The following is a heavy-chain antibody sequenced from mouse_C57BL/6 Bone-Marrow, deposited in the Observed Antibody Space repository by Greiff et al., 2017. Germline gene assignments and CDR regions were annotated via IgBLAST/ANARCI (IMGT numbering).Heavy chain of an antibody. Sequence: DVQLQESGGGLVKPGGSLKLSCAASGFTFSSYAMSWVRQTPEKRLEWVATISDGGSYTYYPDNVKGRFTISRDNAKNNLYLQMSHLKSEDTAMYYCARVYDYDGAWFAYWGQGTLVTVSA. CDR3: ARVYDYDGAWFAY. J-gene: IGHJ3*01. D-gene: IGHD2-4*01. CDR2: ISDGGSYT. V-gene: IGHV5-4*01. CDR1: GFTFSSYA.